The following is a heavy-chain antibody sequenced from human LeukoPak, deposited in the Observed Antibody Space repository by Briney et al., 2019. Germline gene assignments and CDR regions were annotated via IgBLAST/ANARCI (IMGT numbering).Heavy chain of an antibody. J-gene: IGHJ5*02. V-gene: IGHV4-61*02. CDR3: ARDYITMVRGLGLDP. D-gene: IGHD3-10*01. CDR1: GGSISSGSYY. Sequence: SETLSLTCTVSGGSISSGSYYWSWIRQPAGKGLEWIGRIYTSGSTNYNPSLKSRVTISVDTSKNQFSLKLSSVTAADTAVYYCARDYITMVRGLGLDPWGQGTLVTVSS. CDR2: IYTSGST.